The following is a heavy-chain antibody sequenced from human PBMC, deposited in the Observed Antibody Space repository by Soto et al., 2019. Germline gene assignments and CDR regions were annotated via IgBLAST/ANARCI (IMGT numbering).Heavy chain of an antibody. V-gene: IGHV4-30-4*01. CDR1: GGSISSPDHH. Sequence: SEDLSLTCTVSGGSISSPDHHWTWIRQSPGKGLEWIGAIYYSASTYYNPSLVSRLRISVDTSKNQFSLRLTSVTAADTAVYYCARDSRTPSGGMDVWGQGTTVTVSS. CDR2: IYYSAST. CDR3: ARDSRTPSGGMDV. J-gene: IGHJ6*02.